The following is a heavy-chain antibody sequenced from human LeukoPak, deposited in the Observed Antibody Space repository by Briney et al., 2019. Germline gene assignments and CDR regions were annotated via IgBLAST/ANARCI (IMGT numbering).Heavy chain of an antibody. CDR1: GFTFSSYA. Sequence: PGRSLRLSCAASGFTFSSYAVHWVRQTPGKGLEWVAAISGSGGTTYYADFAKGRFSISRDNSENTLYLQMYSLRAEDTAVYHCAKFFDPSGGASGWTWTMDCWGQGTLVIVSS. D-gene: IGHD6-25*01. CDR2: ISGSGGTT. CDR3: AKFFDPSGGASGWTWTMDC. J-gene: IGHJ4*02. V-gene: IGHV3-23*01.